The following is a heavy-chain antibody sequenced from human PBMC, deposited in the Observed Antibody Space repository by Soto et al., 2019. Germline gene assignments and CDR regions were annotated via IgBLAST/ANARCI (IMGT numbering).Heavy chain of an antibody. CDR1: GYTFSAYY. CDR2: INPKFGDT. Sequence: QVQLVQSGAEVKEPGDSVRVSCEASGYTFSAYYIHWVRQAPGQGLEWMGWINPKFGDTTYAQDFQVRVTMTRDMSISIVYMELSRLTSDDTAIYYCARNMDYYYGPGSGNGHGVWGQGTTVTVFS. V-gene: IGHV1-2*02. J-gene: IGHJ6*02. CDR3: ARNMDYYYGPGSGNGHGV. D-gene: IGHD3-10*01.